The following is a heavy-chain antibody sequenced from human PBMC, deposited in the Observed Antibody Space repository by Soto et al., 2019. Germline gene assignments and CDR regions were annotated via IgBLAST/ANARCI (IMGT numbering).Heavy chain of an antibody. CDR1: GGSFSGYY. CDR2: INHSGST. Sequence: SETLSLTCAVYGGSFSGYYWSWIRQPPGKGLEWIGEINHSGSTNYNPSLKGRFTISRDNAKNSLYLEMNSLRAEDTAVYYCARESEDLTSNFDYWGQGTLVTVSS. J-gene: IGHJ4*02. CDR3: ARESEDLTSNFDY. V-gene: IGHV4-34*01.